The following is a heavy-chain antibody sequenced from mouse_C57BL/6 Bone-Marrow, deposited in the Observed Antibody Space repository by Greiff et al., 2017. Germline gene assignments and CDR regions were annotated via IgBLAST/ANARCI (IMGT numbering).Heavy chain of an antibody. CDR1: GYTFTSYT. V-gene: IGHV1-4*01. D-gene: IGHD2-4*01. J-gene: IGHJ2*01. Sequence: QVQLQQSGAELARPGASVKMSCKASGYTFTSYTMHWVKQRPGQGLEWIGYINPSSGYTKYNQKFKNKATSTADKSSSTAYMQLSSMTSEDSAVYYCCYDYDGFDYWGQGTTLTVSS. CDR3: CYDYDGFDY. CDR2: INPSSGYT.